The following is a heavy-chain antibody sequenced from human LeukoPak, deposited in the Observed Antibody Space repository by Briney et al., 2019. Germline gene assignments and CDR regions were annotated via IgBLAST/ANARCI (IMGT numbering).Heavy chain of an antibody. J-gene: IGHJ6*03. CDR1: GGSFSGYY. Sequence: SETLSLTCAVYGGSFSGYYWSWIRQPPGKGLEWIGEINHSGSTNYNPSLKSRVTISVDTSKNQFSLKLSAVTAADTAVYYCARELEPHYYYYYMDVWGKGTTVTVSS. D-gene: IGHD1-14*01. CDR2: INHSGST. V-gene: IGHV4-34*01. CDR3: ARELEPHYYYYYMDV.